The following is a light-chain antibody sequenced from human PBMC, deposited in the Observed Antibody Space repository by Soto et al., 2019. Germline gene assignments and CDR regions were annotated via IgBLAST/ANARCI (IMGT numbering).Light chain of an antibody. V-gene: IGLV2-23*01. CDR3: CSYAGSSTPYVV. J-gene: IGLJ2*01. Sequence: QSALTQPASVSGSPGLSITISCTGTSSDVGSYNLVSWYQQHPGKAPKLMIYEGSKRPSGVSNRFSGSKSGNTASLTISGLQAEDEADYYCCSYAGSSTPYVVFGGGTKLTVL. CDR1: SSDVGSYNL. CDR2: EGS.